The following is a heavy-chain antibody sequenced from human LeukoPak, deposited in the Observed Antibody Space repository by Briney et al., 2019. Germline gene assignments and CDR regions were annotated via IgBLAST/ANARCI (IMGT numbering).Heavy chain of an antibody. Sequence: GGSLRLSCAVSGFSVSSSSMNWVRQAPGKGLEWVSIFYSGGSVLFADSVKGRFSVSRDSSKNTMHLQMNNLRAEDTAIYYCGTSASAHYRVFDYWGQGALVTVSS. V-gene: IGHV3-53*01. D-gene: IGHD3-10*01. CDR1: GFSVSSSS. CDR2: FYSGGSV. CDR3: GTSASAHYRVFDY. J-gene: IGHJ4*02.